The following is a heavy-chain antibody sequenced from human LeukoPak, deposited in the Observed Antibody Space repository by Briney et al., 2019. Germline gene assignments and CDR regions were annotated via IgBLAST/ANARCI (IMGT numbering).Heavy chain of an antibody. J-gene: IGHJ4*02. CDR2: INPNSGGT. V-gene: IGHV1-2*02. CDR1: GYTFTGYY. D-gene: IGHD3-22*01. Sequence: GASVKVSCKASGYTFTGYYMHWVRQAPGQGLEWMGWINPNSGGTNYAQKFQGRVTMTRDTSISTAYMELSRLRSDDTAVYYCARDPQWRDYYDSSGYQFDYWGQGTLVTVSS. CDR3: ARDPQWRDYYDSSGYQFDY.